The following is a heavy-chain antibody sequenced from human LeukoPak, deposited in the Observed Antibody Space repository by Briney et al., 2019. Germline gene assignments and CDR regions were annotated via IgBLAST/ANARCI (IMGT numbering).Heavy chain of an antibody. CDR2: ISDSGGST. CDR3: AKDVARDGYNLFDY. Sequence: GGSLRLSCAASGFTFSISAMSWVRQAPGKGLEWVSGISDSGGSTFYADSVKGRFTISRDNSKNTLYLQMNSLRAEDTAVYYCAKDVARDGYNLFDYWGQGTLVTVSS. V-gene: IGHV3-23*01. D-gene: IGHD5-24*01. CDR1: GFTFSISA. J-gene: IGHJ4*02.